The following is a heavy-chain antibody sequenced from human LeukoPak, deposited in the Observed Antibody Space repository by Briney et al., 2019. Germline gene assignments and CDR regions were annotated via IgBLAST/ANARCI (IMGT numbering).Heavy chain of an antibody. CDR1: GYTFTGYY. V-gene: IGHV1-2*02. J-gene: IGHJ4*02. D-gene: IGHD3-16*02. CDR3: ARAMITFGGVIVHLFDY. CDR2: INPNSGGT. Sequence: GASVKVSCKASGYTFTGYYMHWVRQAPGQGLEWMGWINPNSGGTNYAQKFQGRVTMTRDTSISTAYMELSRLRSDDTAVYYCARAMITFGGVIVHLFDYWGQGTLVTVSS.